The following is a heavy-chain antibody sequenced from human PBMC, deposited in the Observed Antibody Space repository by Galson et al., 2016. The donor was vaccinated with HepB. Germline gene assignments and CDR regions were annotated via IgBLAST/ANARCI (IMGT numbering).Heavy chain of an antibody. Sequence: SLRLSCAASGFTFRTYWMHWVRQSPGMGLVWVSRISSDGLTTTYADSVKGRFTISRDSGRNTLYLQMNSLRAEDTGVYYCARDQTRRGPTTFDNWGQGTLVTVSS. J-gene: IGHJ4*02. D-gene: IGHD1-26*01. V-gene: IGHV3-74*03. CDR1: GFTFRTYW. CDR3: ARDQTRRGPTTFDN. CDR2: ISSDGLTT.